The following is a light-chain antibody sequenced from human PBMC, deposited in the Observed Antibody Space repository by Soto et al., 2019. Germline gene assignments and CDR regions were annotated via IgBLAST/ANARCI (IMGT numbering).Light chain of an antibody. Sequence: DIQLTQSPSTLSASVGDRVTITCRASQRMTSWLAWYQQKPGKAPKVLIYDASSLESGVPSRFSGSESGTEFTLTISSLQPDDIATYYCQQYNNWPPITFGQGTRLEIK. J-gene: IGKJ5*01. V-gene: IGKV1-5*01. CDR3: QQYNNWPPIT. CDR2: DAS. CDR1: QRMTSW.